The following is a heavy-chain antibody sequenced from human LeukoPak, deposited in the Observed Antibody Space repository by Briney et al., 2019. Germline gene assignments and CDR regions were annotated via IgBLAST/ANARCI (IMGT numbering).Heavy chain of an antibody. V-gene: IGHV1-69*13. D-gene: IGHD3-22*01. Sequence: SVKVSCKASGGTFSSYAISWVRQAPGQGLEWMGGIIPIFGTANYAQKFQGRVTITADESTSTAYMELSSLRFEDTAVYYCARNLYYYDSSGYLTAYYFDYWGQGTLVTVSS. CDR2: IIPIFGTA. CDR3: ARNLYYYDSSGYLTAYYFDY. CDR1: GGTFSSYA. J-gene: IGHJ4*02.